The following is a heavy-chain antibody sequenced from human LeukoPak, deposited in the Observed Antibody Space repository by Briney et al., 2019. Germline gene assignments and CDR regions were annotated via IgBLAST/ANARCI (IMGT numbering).Heavy chain of an antibody. CDR3: ARGRRGSSWYLGWFDP. CDR2: IWYDGSNK. Sequence: PGRSLRLSCAASGFTFSSYVMHWVRQAPGKGLEWVAVIWYDGSNKYYADSVKGRFTISRDNSKNTLYLQMNSLRAEDTAVYYCARGRRGSSWYLGWFDPWGQGTLVTVSS. CDR1: GFTFSSYV. V-gene: IGHV3-33*01. D-gene: IGHD6-13*01. J-gene: IGHJ5*02.